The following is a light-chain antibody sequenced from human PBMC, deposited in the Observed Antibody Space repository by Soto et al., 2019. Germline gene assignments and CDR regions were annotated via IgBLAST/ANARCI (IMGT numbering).Light chain of an antibody. CDR2: EVS. J-gene: IGLJ1*01. CDR3: CAKTSSVTYV. Sequence: QSVLTQPASVSGSPGQSITFSCTGTSSDVGGYNYVSWYQQHPGKAPKLMIYEVSNRPSGVSNRFSGSKSGSTASLTISGLQAEDEADYYCCAKTSSVTYVFGTGTKVTVL. CDR1: SSDVGGYNY. V-gene: IGLV2-14*01.